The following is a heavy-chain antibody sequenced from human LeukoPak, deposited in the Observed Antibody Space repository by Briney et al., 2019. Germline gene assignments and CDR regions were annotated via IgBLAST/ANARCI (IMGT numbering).Heavy chain of an antibody. CDR1: GGSFSGYY. J-gene: IGHJ4*02. V-gene: IGHV4-34*01. CDR2: INHSGST. Sequence: SETLSLTCAVYGGSFSGYYWSWIRQPPGKGLEWIGEINHSGSTNYNPSLKGRVTISVDTSKNQFSLKLSSVTAADTAVYYCARGAYCGGDCYRPYFDYWGQGTLVTVSS. D-gene: IGHD2-21*02. CDR3: ARGAYCGGDCYRPYFDY.